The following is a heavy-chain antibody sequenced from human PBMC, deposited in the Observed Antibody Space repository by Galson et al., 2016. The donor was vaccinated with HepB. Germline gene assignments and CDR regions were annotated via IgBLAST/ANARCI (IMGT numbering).Heavy chain of an antibody. CDR3: GRDFNNNEDGTFFDY. CDR1: GFTFSNYG. V-gene: IGHV3-33*01. D-gene: IGHD1/OR15-1a*01. J-gene: IGHJ4*02. CDR2: IWYDGSNK. Sequence: SLRLSCAASGFTFSNYGMHWVRQAPGKGLEWVAVIWYDGSNKYYADSVKGRFTISRDNSKNTLYMQMNSLRAEDTAVYYCGRDFNNNEDGTFFDYWGQGTLVTVSS.